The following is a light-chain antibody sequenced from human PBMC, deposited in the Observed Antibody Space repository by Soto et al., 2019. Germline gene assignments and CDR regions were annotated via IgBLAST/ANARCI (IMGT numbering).Light chain of an antibody. Sequence: DIQMTQSPSSLSASVGDRVTITCQASQAIGDHLNWYQQKPGKVPNLLIYTASILETGVPSRFSGSRSGTYFTFTINSLQPADIATYYCQQYDNGPPLTFGGGNKVEIK. CDR1: QAIGDH. CDR3: QQYDNGPPLT. J-gene: IGKJ4*01. CDR2: TAS. V-gene: IGKV1-33*01.